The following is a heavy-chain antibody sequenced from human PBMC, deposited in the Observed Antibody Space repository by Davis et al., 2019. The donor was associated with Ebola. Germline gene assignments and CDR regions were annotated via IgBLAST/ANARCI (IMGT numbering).Heavy chain of an antibody. Sequence: GGSLRLSCAASGFIFSSYAMNWVRQAPGKGLEWVSSIGGSGDSTYYADSVKGRFTISRDNSKNTMYLQINSLRADDTAVYYCAKTTRPYYYDTSGYYSLDYWGQGTLVTVSS. CDR3: AKTTRPYYYDTSGYYSLDY. CDR2: IGGSGDST. J-gene: IGHJ4*02. V-gene: IGHV3-23*01. D-gene: IGHD3-22*01. CDR1: GFIFSSYA.